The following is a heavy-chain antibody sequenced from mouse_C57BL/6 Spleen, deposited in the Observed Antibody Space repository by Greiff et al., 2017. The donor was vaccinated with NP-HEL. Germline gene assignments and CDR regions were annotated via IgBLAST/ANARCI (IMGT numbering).Heavy chain of an antibody. CDR1: GYTFTSYW. J-gene: IGHJ4*01. CDR2: IDPNSGGT. CDR3: ARSMGITTVVAPYAMDY. Sequence: QVQLPHHGAYLLKPGASVKLSCKASGYTFTSYWMHWVKQRPGRGLEWIGRIDPNSGGTKYNEKFKSKATLTVDKPSSTAYMQLSSLTSEDSAVYYCARSMGITTVVAPYAMDYWGQGTSVTVSS. V-gene: IGHV1-72*01. D-gene: IGHD1-1*01.